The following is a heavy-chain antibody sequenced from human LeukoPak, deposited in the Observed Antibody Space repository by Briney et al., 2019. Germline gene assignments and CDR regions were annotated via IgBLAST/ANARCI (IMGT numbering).Heavy chain of an antibody. V-gene: IGHV3-48*03. D-gene: IGHD3-10*01. J-gene: IGHJ6*03. CDR3: ARGPLNYYGSGSFKHYYYNMDV. CDR2: ISSSGSTI. CDR1: GFTFSSYE. Sequence: PGGSLRLSCAGSGFTFSSYEMSWVRQAPGKGLEWVSYISSSGSTIYYADSVKGRFTISRDNAKNSLFLQMNSLRAGDTAVYYCARGPLNYYGSGSFKHYYYNMDVWGKGTTVTISS.